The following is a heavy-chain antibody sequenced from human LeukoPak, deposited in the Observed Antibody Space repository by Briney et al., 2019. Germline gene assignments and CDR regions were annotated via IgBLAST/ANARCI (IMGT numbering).Heavy chain of an antibody. D-gene: IGHD3-22*01. J-gene: IGHJ4*02. V-gene: IGHV4-39*07. CDR2: IYYSGST. Sequence: KTSETLSLTCTVSGGSISSSSYYWGWIRQPPGKGLEWIGSIYYSGSTYYNPSLKSRVTISVDTSKNQFSLKLSSVTAADTAVYYCARGRMIVVVISRTWFDYWGQGTLVTVSS. CDR3: ARGRMIVVVISRTWFDY. CDR1: GGSISSSSYY.